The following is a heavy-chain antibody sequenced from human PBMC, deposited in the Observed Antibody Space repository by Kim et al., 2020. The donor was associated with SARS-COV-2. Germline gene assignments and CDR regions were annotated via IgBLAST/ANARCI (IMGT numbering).Heavy chain of an antibody. Sequence: GGSLRLSCSASGFTFSNYGMNWVRQAPGKGLQWLSYISRNSDTKYYADSVKGRFTISRDNAKNLLYLQMNSLRDDDTAVYYCASIASIAVADYWGQGTLVTVSS. CDR1: GFTFSNYG. V-gene: IGHV3-48*02. CDR3: ASIASIAVADY. J-gene: IGHJ4*02. D-gene: IGHD6-19*01. CDR2: ISRNSDTK.